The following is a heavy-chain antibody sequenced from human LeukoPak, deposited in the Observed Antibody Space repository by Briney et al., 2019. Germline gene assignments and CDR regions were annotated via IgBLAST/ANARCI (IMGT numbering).Heavy chain of an antibody. J-gene: IGHJ5*02. Sequence: ASVKVSCKASGGTFSSYAISWVRQAPGQGLEWMGRIIPIFGTANYAQKFQGRVTITADESTSTAYMELSSLRSEDTAVYYCARAALRFLDRPERTHGWFDPWGQGTLVTVSS. D-gene: IGHD3-3*01. V-gene: IGHV1-69*13. CDR2: IIPIFGTA. CDR3: ARAALRFLDRPERTHGWFDP. CDR1: GGTFSSYA.